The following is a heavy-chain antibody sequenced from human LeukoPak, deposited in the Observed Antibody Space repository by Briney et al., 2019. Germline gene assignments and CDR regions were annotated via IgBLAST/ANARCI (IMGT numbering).Heavy chain of an antibody. J-gene: IGHJ3*02. Sequence: PSETLSLTCTVSGGSISSGSYYWSWIRQPAGKGLEWIGRIYTSGSTNYNPSLKSRVTISVGTSKNQFSLKLTSVTAADTAVYYCARPSIAAAGPGAFDIWGQGTMVTVSS. D-gene: IGHD6-13*01. CDR2: IYTSGST. V-gene: IGHV4-61*02. CDR1: GGSISSGSYY. CDR3: ARPSIAAAGPGAFDI.